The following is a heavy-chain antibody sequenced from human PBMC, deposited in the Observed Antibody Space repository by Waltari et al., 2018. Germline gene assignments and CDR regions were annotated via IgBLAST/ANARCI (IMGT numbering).Heavy chain of an antibody. Sequence: QVQLVESGGGVVQPGKSLRLSCSASGFSFSGFSMHWVRQAPGKWLEWVAVITYDGKHKDYADAVKGRFTISRDNSKNTVYLQMNILRLQDTAVYYCASDPSRLSTPGGYFDNWGQGTLVTVSS. D-gene: IGHD2-8*02. CDR2: ITYDGKHK. CDR1: GFSFSGFS. CDR3: ASDPSRLSTPGGYFDN. V-gene: IGHV3-30*03. J-gene: IGHJ4*02.